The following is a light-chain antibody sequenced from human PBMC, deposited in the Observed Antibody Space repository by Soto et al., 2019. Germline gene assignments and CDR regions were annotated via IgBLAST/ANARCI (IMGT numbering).Light chain of an antibody. Sequence: AFTQSAGTLPLSPAERATLSCRASQAFXNSYLAWYQQKPGQAPTLLXYGASSRATGSPDRFSGSGSGTAFTPTISRREPDDFVVYYCQQYGITPWTFGEGTKVDIK. CDR3: QQYGITPWT. CDR2: GAS. CDR1: QAFXNSY. V-gene: IGKV3-20*01. J-gene: IGKJ1*01.